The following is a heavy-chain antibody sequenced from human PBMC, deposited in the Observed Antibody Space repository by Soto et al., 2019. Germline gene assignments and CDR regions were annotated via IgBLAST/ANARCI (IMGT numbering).Heavy chain of an antibody. Sequence: SQTLPLTCTVSGGSISNSSYCWGWIRQPPGKGLEWIGNMYYSGSTNYNPSLKSRVTISVDTSKNQFSLKLSSVTAADTAVYYCARRYGGNFDFWGQGTLVTVSS. CDR3: ARRYGGNFDF. CDR2: MYYSGST. D-gene: IGHD1-26*01. V-gene: IGHV4-39*07. J-gene: IGHJ4*02. CDR1: GGSISNSSYC.